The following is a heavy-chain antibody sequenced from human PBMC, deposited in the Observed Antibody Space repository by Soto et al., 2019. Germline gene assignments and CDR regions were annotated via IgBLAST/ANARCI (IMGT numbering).Heavy chain of an antibody. CDR2: IYHSGST. CDR1: GGSISSGGYS. D-gene: IGHD6-13*01. V-gene: IGHV4-30-2*01. J-gene: IGHJ6*02. CDR3: ASRDHRRDSSSWYARYYYYGMDV. Sequence: SETLSLTCAVSGGSISSGGYSWSWIRQPPGKGLEWIGYIYHSGSTYYNPSLKSRVTISVDRSKNQFSLKLSSVTAADTAVYYCASRDHRRDSSSWYARYYYYGMDVWGQGTTVTVSS.